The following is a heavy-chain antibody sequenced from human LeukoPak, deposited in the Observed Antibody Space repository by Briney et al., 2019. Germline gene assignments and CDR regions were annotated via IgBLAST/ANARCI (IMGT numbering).Heavy chain of an antibody. J-gene: IGHJ3*02. Sequence: GGSLRLSCAASGFTFSSYGMHWVRQAPGKGLEWVAFIRYDGSNKYYADSVKGRFTISRDNSKNTLYLQMNSLRAEDTTVYYCANSYQKGYYDSSGYRPRGAFDIWGQGTMVTVSS. CDR3: ANSYQKGYYDSSGYRPRGAFDI. D-gene: IGHD3-22*01. CDR1: GFTFSSYG. CDR2: IRYDGSNK. V-gene: IGHV3-30*02.